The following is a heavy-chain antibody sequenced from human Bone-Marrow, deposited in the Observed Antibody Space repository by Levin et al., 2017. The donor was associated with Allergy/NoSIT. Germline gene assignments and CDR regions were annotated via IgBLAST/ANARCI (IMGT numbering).Heavy chain of an antibody. CDR1: GFTFSSYG. CDR3: AKDDYPVTAYPAFDY. J-gene: IGHJ4*02. CDR2: ISYDGSNK. D-gene: IGHD4-11*01. Sequence: PGGSLRLSCAASGFTFSSYGMHWVRQAPGKGLEWVAVISYDGSNKYYADSVKGRFTISRDNSKNTLYLQMNSLRAEDTAVYYCAKDDYPVTAYPAFDYWGQGTLVTVSS. V-gene: IGHV3-30*18.